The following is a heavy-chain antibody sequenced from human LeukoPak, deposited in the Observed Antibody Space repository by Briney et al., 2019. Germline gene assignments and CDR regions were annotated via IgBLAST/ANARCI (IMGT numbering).Heavy chain of an antibody. CDR1: GGSFSGYY. CDR2: INHSGST. CDR3: ARVAPYIVVVVAATRVGAFDI. D-gene: IGHD2-15*01. J-gene: IGHJ3*02. Sequence: SETLSLTCAVYGGSFSGYYWSWIRQPPGKGLEWIGEINHSGSTNYNPSLKSRVTISVDTSKNRFSLKLSSVTAADTAVYYCARVAPYIVVVVAATRVGAFDIWGQGTMVTVSS. V-gene: IGHV4-34*01.